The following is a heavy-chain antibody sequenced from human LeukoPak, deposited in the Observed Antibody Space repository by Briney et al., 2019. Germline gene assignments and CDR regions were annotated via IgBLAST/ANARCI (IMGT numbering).Heavy chain of an antibody. CDR1: GFTFSSYA. J-gene: IGHJ4*02. CDR3: ARDQLVYSYGEAVPDY. V-gene: IGHV3-30-3*01. D-gene: IGHD5-18*01. CDR2: ISYDGSNK. Sequence: PGRSLRPSCAASGFTFSSYAMHWVRQAPGKGLEWVAVISYDGSNKYYADSVKGRFTISRDNFKNTLYLQMNSLRAEDTAVYYCARDQLVYSYGEAVPDYWGQGTLVTVSS.